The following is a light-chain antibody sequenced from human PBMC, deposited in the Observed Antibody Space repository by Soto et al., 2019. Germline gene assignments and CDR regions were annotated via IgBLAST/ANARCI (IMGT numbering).Light chain of an antibody. CDR2: KAS. Sequence: DIQMTQSPSTLSASVGDRVTITCQVSQIIDNWLAWYQQKPGKVPNLLIYKASTLQSGVPSRFRGSGSGTEFTLTISTLQPDDFATYYCQQHKNYRTFGPGTKVDIK. J-gene: IGKJ1*01. CDR1: QIIDNW. V-gene: IGKV1-5*03. CDR3: QQHKNYRT.